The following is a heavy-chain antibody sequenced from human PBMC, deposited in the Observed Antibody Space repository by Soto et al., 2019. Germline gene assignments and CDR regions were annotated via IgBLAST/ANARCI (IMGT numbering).Heavy chain of an antibody. V-gene: IGHV1-2*02. CDR2: INSDSGGI. CDR3: ARGTGSSWFDP. D-gene: IGHD1-1*01. Sequence: GASVKVSCKASGYTFTANYIHSVRQAPGQGLEWIGWINSDSGGIKXAQNFQGRLTLTRDTSISTVYMDLSRLISDDTAVYYCARGTGSSWFDPWGQGTLVTVSS. CDR1: GYTFTANY. J-gene: IGHJ5*02.